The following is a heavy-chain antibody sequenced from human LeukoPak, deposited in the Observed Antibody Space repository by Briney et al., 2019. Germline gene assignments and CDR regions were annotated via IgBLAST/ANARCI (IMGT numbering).Heavy chain of an antibody. CDR2: ISYDGSNK. Sequence: GGSLRLSCAASGFTFSSYGMLWVRQAPGKGLVWVAIISYDGSNKYYADSVKGRFTISRDNSKNTLYLQMNSLRAEDTAVYYCAKAYYGGNSFIDYWGQGTLVTVSS. V-gene: IGHV3-30*18. D-gene: IGHD4-23*01. CDR3: AKAYYGGNSFIDY. CDR1: GFTFSSYG. J-gene: IGHJ4*02.